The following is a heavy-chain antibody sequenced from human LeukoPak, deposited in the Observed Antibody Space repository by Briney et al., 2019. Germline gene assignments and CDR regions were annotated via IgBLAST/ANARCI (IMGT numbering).Heavy chain of an antibody. CDR1: GFTFSRYG. Sequence: GGSLRLSCAASGFTFSRYGVHWVRQAPGKGLEWVSYISSSSSTIYYADSVKGRFTISRDNSKNTLYLQMNSLRAEDTAVYYCARDTLAVATDAFDIWGQGTMVTVSS. CDR3: ARDTLAVATDAFDI. D-gene: IGHD4-23*01. V-gene: IGHV3-48*01. CDR2: ISSSSSTI. J-gene: IGHJ3*02.